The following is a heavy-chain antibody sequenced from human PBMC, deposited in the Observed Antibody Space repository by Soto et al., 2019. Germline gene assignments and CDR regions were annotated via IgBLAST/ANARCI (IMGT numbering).Heavy chain of an antibody. J-gene: IGHJ4*02. D-gene: IGHD1-26*01. CDR1: GFTFSSYG. CDR2: ISYDGSNK. CDR3: ARAHGSS. Sequence: GGSLRLSCTASGFTFSSYGMHWVRQAPGKGLEWVAVISYDGSNKYYADSVKGRFTISRDNSKNTLYLQMNSLRAEDTAVYYCARAHGSSWGQGTLVTVSS. V-gene: IGHV3-30*03.